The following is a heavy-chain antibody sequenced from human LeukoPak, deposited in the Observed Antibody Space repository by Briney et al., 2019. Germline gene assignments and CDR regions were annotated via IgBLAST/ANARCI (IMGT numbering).Heavy chain of an antibody. CDR3: ARETHYYMDV. V-gene: IGHV3-53*01. CDR1: GFSFSSYA. CDR2: IYSGGST. Sequence: GGSLRLSCAASGFSFSSYAMHWVRQAPGKGLEWVSVIYSGGSTYYADSVKGRFTISRDNSKNTLYLQMNSLRAEDTAVYYCARETHYYMDVWGKGTTVTVSS. J-gene: IGHJ6*03.